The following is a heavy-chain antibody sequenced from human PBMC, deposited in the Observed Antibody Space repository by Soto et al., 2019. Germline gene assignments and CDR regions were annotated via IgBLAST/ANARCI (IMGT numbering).Heavy chain of an antibody. Sequence: GGSLRLSCAASGFTFSSYVMSWVRQAPGKGLEWVSTISPSGGSTYYADSVKGRFTISRDNSKNTLYLQMNSLRAEDTAVYHCAKDRHDYSSSSDYGMDVWGQGTTVTVSS. D-gene: IGHD6-13*01. CDR3: AKDRHDYSSSSDYGMDV. CDR1: GFTFSSYV. V-gene: IGHV3-23*01. J-gene: IGHJ6*02. CDR2: ISPSGGST.